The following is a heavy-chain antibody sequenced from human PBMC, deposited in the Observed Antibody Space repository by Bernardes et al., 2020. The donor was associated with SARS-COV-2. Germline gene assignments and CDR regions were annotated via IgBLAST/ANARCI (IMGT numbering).Heavy chain of an antibody. CDR1: EFTFRKYW. J-gene: IGHJ6*02. CDR3: ARDRIKRYHQYGVDV. Sequence: GGSLRLSCAASEFTFRKYWMSWVRQAPGKGLEWVANINQDGSETYYADSVKGRFTVSRDNSKNTLYLQMSSLRPEDTAVYYCARDRIKRYHQYGVDVWGQGTTVTVSS. V-gene: IGHV3-7*01. CDR2: INQDGSET. D-gene: IGHD2-2*01.